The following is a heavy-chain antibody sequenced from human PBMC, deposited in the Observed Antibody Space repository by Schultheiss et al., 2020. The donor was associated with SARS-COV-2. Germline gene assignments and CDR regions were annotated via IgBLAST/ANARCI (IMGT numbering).Heavy chain of an antibody. Sequence: SETLSLTCTVSGGSVSSGSYYWSWIRQPPGKGLEWIGYIYYSGSTYYNPSLKSRVTISVDRSKNQFSLELSSVTAADTAVYYCARGKLVLERPPLYYYYDMDVWGQGNTITVAS. D-gene: IGHD1-1*01. J-gene: IGHJ6*02. CDR3: ARGKLVLERPPLYYYYDMDV. CDR1: GGSVSSGSYY. CDR2: IYYSGST. V-gene: IGHV4-30-4*01.